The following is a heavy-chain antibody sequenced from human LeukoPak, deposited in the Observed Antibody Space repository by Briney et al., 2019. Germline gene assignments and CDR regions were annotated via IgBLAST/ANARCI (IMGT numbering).Heavy chain of an antibody. J-gene: IGHJ4*02. CDR2: ISSSGSTI. CDR3: ARLIVGIAVVGADY. D-gene: IGHD6-19*01. Sequence: GGSLRLSCAASGFTFSSYEMNWVRQAPGKGLEWVSYISSSGSTIYYADSVKSRFTISRDNAKNSLYLQMNSLRAEDTAVYYCARLIVGIAVVGADYWGQGTLVTVSS. V-gene: IGHV3-48*03. CDR1: GFTFSSYE.